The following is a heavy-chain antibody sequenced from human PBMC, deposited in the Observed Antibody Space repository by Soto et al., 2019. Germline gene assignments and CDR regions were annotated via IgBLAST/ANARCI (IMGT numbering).Heavy chain of an antibody. CDR1: GFTFSSYS. J-gene: IGHJ4*02. V-gene: IGHV3-23*01. Sequence: EVQLLESGGGLVQPGGSLRLSCEASGFTFSSYSMSWVRQAPGKGLEWVSGIGKSGHTYYADSVKGRITISRDNSRNTLYLQMSSLRAEDTAVYYCAKGHCINGVCYSRLGIDCWGQGTLVTVSS. D-gene: IGHD2-8*01. CDR3: AKGHCINGVCYSRLGIDC. CDR2: IGKSGHT.